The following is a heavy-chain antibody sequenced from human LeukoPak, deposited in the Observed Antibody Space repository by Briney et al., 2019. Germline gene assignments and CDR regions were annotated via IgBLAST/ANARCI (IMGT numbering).Heavy chain of an antibody. CDR1: GFTFSSYW. CDR3: ARTYYDFWSGYYTKDYPRYYFDY. D-gene: IGHD3-3*01. Sequence: GGSLRLSCAASGFTFSSYWMSWVRQAPGKGLEWVANIKQDGSEKYYVDSVKSRFTISRDNAKNSLYLQMNSLRAEDTAVYYCARTYYDFWSGYYTKDYPRYYFDYWGQGTLVTVSS. J-gene: IGHJ4*02. CDR2: IKQDGSEK. V-gene: IGHV3-7*01.